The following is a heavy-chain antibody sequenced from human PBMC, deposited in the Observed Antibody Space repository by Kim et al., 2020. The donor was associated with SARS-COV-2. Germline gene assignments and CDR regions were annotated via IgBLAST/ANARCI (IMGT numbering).Heavy chain of an antibody. CDR3: ARAPIYYYGMDV. V-gene: IGHV4-59*01. J-gene: IGHJ6*02. Sequence: SETLSLTCTVSGGSISTYYWSWIRQPPGKGLEWLGYIYSNGITNFNPSLKSRVTISVDASNNQFSLKLSSVTAADTAVYYCARAPIYYYGMDVWGQGTTVIVSS. CDR2: IYSNGIT. CDR1: GGSISTYY.